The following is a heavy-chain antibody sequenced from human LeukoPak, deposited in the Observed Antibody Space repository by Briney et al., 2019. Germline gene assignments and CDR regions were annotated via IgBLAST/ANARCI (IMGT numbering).Heavy chain of an antibody. CDR1: GFTFDDYA. Sequence: GGSLRLSCAASGFTFDDYAMHWGRQAPGKGVEWVSGISWNSGSIGYADSVKGRFTISRDNAKNSLYLQMNSLRAEDTAVYYCAKDLSGSHDYWGQGTLVTVSS. CDR3: AKDLSGSHDY. J-gene: IGHJ4*02. D-gene: IGHD2/OR15-2a*01. CDR2: ISWNSGSI. V-gene: IGHV3-9*01.